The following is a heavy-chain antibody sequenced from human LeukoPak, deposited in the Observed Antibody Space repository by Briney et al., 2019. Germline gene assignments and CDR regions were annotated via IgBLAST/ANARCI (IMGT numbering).Heavy chain of an antibody. Sequence: GGSLRLSCAASGFTVSSNYMSWVRQAQGKGLEWVSVIYSGGSTYYADSVKGRFTISRDNSKNTLYLQMNSLRAEDTAVYYCARDSSWDNYRYLDYWGQGTLVTVSS. CDR1: GFTVSSNY. CDR3: ARDSSWDNYRYLDY. J-gene: IGHJ4*02. V-gene: IGHV3-66*01. CDR2: IYSGGST. D-gene: IGHD4-11*01.